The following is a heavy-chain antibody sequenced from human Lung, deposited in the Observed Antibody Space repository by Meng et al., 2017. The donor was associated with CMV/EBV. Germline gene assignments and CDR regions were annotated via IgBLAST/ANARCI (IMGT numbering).Heavy chain of an antibody. CDR3: ASGTPGRSYCDY. Sequence: QVLLLQSGPEVKEAGASVRVSCKASGYTFGSYGICWVRQAPGQGLEWMGWFVNYVDTYPAPKFQGRVTMTTDTHTNTAFMELRSLTSDDTAVYYCASGTPGRSYCDYWGQGTLVTVSS. J-gene: IGHJ4*02. CDR2: FVNYVDT. V-gene: IGHV1-18*01. D-gene: IGHD2-15*01. CDR1: GYTFGSYG.